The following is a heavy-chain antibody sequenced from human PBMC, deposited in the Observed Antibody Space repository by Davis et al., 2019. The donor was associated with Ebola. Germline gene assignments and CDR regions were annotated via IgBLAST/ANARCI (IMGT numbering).Heavy chain of an antibody. Sequence: GESLKISCTASGDSFTSQWIGWVRQMPGKGLEWMGIIYTGDSDTSYSPSFRGQVTISADKSIKTAFLQWSSLKASDTAMYYCASLRRTITGMDDAFDIWGQGTMVTVSS. J-gene: IGHJ3*02. D-gene: IGHD2-8*02. V-gene: IGHV5-51*01. CDR1: GDSFTSQW. CDR2: IYTGDSDT. CDR3: ASLRRTITGMDDAFDI.